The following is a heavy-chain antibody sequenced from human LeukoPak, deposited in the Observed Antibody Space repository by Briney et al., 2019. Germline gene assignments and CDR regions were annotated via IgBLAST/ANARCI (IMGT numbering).Heavy chain of an antibody. J-gene: IGHJ3*02. CDR1: GESFSGHY. Sequence: SETLSLTCAVYGESFSGHYCSWIRQPPGKGLEWIGEINHSGSTNYSPSLKSRVTIFGDTSKNQFFLKLSSVTAADTAVYYCARARYVNSFYAFDIWGQGTLVTVSS. CDR2: INHSGST. V-gene: IGHV4-34*01. CDR3: ARARYVNSFYAFDI. D-gene: IGHD3-9*01.